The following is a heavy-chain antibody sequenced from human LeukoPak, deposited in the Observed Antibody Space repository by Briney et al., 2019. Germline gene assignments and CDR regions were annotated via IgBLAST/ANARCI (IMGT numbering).Heavy chain of an antibody. V-gene: IGHV6-1*01. D-gene: IGHD3-22*01. CDR3: ARGSDYYDSSGYYYGHYYYYYMDV. J-gene: IGHJ6*03. Sequence: SQTLSLTCVISGDSVSSNNIAWNWIRQSPSRGLEWLGRTYYRSKWYNDYAVSVISRININADTSKNQFSLQLYSVTPDDTAVYYCARGSDYYDSSGYYYGHYYYYYMDVWGKGTTVTVSS. CDR1: GDSVSSNNIA. CDR2: TYYRSKWYN.